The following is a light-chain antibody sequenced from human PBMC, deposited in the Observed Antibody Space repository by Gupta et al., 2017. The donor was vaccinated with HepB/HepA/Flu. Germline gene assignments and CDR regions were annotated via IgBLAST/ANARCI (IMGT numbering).Light chain of an antibody. J-gene: IGLJ1*01. CDR1: RFDVGNYHL. CDR2: EVS. V-gene: IGLV2-23*02. Sequence: QSVLTQPASVSGSPGQSITISCTGTRFDVGNYHLVSWYQQYPGKAPQLIIFEVSKRPSGVSNRFSGSKSGNTASLTIPGLQTEDEADYYCCSYGYSNPFVLGTGTTLSVL. CDR3: CSYGYSNPFV.